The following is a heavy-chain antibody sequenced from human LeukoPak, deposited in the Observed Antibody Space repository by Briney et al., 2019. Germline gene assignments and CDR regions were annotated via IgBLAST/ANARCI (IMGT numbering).Heavy chain of an antibody. D-gene: IGHD3-16*01. CDR1: GFTVGNNY. J-gene: IGHJ3*02. CDR3: ARDALTDYSRAFDI. Sequence: PGGSLRLSCTASGFTVGNNYVNWVRQAPGKGLEWVSVIYSGGSTYYADSVKGRFTISRDNPKNTLYLQMNSLRVEDTAVYYCARDALTDYSRAFDIWGQGTMVTVSS. CDR2: IYSGGST. V-gene: IGHV3-53*01.